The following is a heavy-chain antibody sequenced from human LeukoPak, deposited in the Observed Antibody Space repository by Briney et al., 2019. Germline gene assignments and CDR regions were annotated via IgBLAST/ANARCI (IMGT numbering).Heavy chain of an antibody. J-gene: IGHJ4*02. CDR2: IKQDGSEK. CDR1: GFTFSSYE. D-gene: IGHD3-22*01. Sequence: GGSLRLSCAASGFTFSSYEMNWVRQAPGKGLEWVANIKQDGSEKYYVDSVKGRFTISRDNAKNSLYLQMNSLRAEDTAVYYCARTAEYYYDSSGHYLDYWGQGTLVTVSS. CDR3: ARTAEYYYDSSGHYLDY. V-gene: IGHV3-7*01.